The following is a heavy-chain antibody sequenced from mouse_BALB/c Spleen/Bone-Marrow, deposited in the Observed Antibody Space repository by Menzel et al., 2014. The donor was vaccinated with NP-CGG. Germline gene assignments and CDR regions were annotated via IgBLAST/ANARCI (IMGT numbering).Heavy chain of an antibody. D-gene: IGHD1-2*01. V-gene: IGHV1S29*02. Sequence: VQLQQSGPEPVKPGASVKISCKASGYTFTDYNMHWVKQSHGKSLEWIGYIYPYNGGTGYNQKFKSKATLTVDNSSSTAYMELRSLTSEDSAVYYCATRFITTAGYWGQGTTLTVSS. CDR2: IYPYNGGT. J-gene: IGHJ2*01. CDR3: ATRFITTAGY. CDR1: GYTFTDYN.